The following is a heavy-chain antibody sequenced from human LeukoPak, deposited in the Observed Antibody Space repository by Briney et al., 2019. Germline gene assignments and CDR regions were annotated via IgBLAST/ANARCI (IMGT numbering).Heavy chain of an antibody. CDR3: ARTIVVVPAAITFFDY. J-gene: IGHJ4*02. CDR2: IYHSGST. V-gene: IGHV4-59*12. Sequence: PSETLSLTCTVSGGSISDYYRGWIRQPPGKGLEWIGYIYHSGSTYYNPSLKSRVTISVDRSKNQFSLKLSSVTAADTAVYYCARTIVVVPAAITFFDYWGQGTLVTVSS. CDR1: GGSISDYY. D-gene: IGHD2-2*01.